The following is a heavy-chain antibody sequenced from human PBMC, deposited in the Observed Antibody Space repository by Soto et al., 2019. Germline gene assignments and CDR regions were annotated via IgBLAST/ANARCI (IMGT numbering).Heavy chain of an antibody. CDR2: ISYDGSNK. Sequence: GGSLRLSCAASGFTFSSYAMYWVRQAPGKGLEWVAVISYDGSNKYYADSVKGRFTISRDNSKNTLYLQMNSLRAEDTAVYYCARGGAVAGRRNHFDYWGQGTLVTVSS. J-gene: IGHJ4*02. V-gene: IGHV3-30-3*01. CDR1: GFTFSSYA. D-gene: IGHD6-19*01. CDR3: ARGGAVAGRRNHFDY.